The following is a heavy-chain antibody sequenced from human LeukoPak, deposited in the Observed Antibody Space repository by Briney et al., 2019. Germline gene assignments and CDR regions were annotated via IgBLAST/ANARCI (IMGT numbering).Heavy chain of an antibody. D-gene: IGHD3-3*01. Sequence: PGGSLRLSCAASGFTFSDYYMSWIRQAPGKGLEWVSCISSSGSTIYYADSVKGRFTVSRDNAKNSLYLQMNSLRAEDTAMYYCAREKKRFLEWSPAGLWGQGTLVTVSS. J-gene: IGHJ4*02. V-gene: IGHV3-11*04. CDR1: GFTFSDYY. CDR3: AREKKRFLEWSPAGL. CDR2: ISSSGSTI.